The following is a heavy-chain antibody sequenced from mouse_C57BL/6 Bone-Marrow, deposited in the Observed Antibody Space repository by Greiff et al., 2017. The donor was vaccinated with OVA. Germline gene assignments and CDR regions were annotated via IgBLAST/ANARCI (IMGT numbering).Heavy chain of an antibody. CDR2: IYPRSGNT. Sequence: VQLQQSGAELARPGASVKLSCKASGYTFTSYGISWVKQSTGQGLEWIGGIYPRSGNTYYNEKFKGKATLTADKSSSTAYMELRSLPSADSAVYFCARCSDGYCEGYAMDYWGQGTAVTVTS. D-gene: IGHD2-3*01. CDR3: ARCSDGYCEGYAMDY. V-gene: IGHV1-81*01. CDR1: GYTFTSYG. J-gene: IGHJ4*01.